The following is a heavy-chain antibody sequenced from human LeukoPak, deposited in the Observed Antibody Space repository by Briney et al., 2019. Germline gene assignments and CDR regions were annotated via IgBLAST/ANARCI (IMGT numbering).Heavy chain of an antibody. Sequence: GGSLRLSCAASGFTFSSYWMSWVRQAPGKGLEWVSLISWDGSSTYYADSVKGRFTISRDNSKTSLYLQMNSLRTEDTALYYCAKGTVVVTGPLDYWGQGTLVTVSS. J-gene: IGHJ4*02. CDR3: AKGTVVVTGPLDY. V-gene: IGHV3-43*01. CDR2: ISWDGSST. CDR1: GFTFSSYW. D-gene: IGHD3-22*01.